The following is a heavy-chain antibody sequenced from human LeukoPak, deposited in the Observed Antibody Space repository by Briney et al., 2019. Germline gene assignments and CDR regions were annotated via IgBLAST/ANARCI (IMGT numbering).Heavy chain of an antibody. V-gene: IGHV3-33*01. CDR2: IRYDGSNK. CDR1: GFTFSSYG. CDR3: ARRGAVADAFDI. D-gene: IGHD4-23*01. Sequence: PGGSLRLSCAASGFTFSSYGMHWVRQAPGKGLEWVALIRYDGSNKYYADSVKGRFTISRDNAKNTLYLQMNSLRAEDTAVYYCARRGAVADAFDIWGQGTMVTVSS. J-gene: IGHJ3*02.